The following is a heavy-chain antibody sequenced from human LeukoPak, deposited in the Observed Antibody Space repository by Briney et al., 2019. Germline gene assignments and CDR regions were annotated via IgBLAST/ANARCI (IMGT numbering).Heavy chain of an antibody. J-gene: IGHJ4*01. CDR2: INHSGTI. CDR1: GASFSVNN. Sequence: SETLSLTCAVYGASFSVNNWIWIRQPPGKGLEWIGEINHSGTITYKPSLKSRITISADTSKNQFSLKLSSVTAADTAVYYCARYCGSENYCISYWGQGTLVTVSS. CDR3: ARYCGSENYCISY. V-gene: IGHV4-34*01. D-gene: IGHD3-10*01.